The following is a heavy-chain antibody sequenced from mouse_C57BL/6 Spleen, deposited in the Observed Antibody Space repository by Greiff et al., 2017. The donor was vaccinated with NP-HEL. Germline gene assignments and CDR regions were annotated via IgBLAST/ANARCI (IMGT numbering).Heavy chain of an antibody. D-gene: IGHD2-1*01. V-gene: IGHV3-6*01. CDR2: ISYDGSN. J-gene: IGHJ3*01. CDR3: ARDGNYPWFAY. CDR1: GYSITSGYY. Sequence: VQLQQSGPGLVKPSQSLSLTCSVTGYSITSGYYWNWIRQFPGNKLEWMGYISYDGSNNYNPSLKNRISITRDTSKNQFFLKLNSVTTEDTATYYCARDGNYPWFAYWGQGTLVTVSA.